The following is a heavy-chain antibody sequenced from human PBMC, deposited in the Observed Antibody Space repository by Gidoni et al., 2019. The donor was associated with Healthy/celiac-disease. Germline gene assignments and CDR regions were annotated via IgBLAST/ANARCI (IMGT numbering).Heavy chain of an antibody. CDR2: ISWNSGSI. J-gene: IGHJ3*02. D-gene: IGHD3-22*01. CDR1: GFTFDDYA. Sequence: EVQLVESGGGLVQPGRSLRLSCAASGFTFDDYAMHWVRQAPGKGLEWVSGISWNSGSIGYADSVKGRFTISRDNAKNSLYLQMNSLRAEDTALYYCAKDSDTMIADAFDIWGQGTMVTVSS. CDR3: AKDSDTMIADAFDI. V-gene: IGHV3-9*01.